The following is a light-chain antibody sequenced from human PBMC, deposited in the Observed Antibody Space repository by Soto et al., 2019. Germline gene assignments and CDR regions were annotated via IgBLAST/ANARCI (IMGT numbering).Light chain of an antibody. CDR2: YDD. V-gene: IGLV1-36*01. J-gene: IGLJ2*01. CDR1: SSNIGNNA. CDR3: AAWDDSLNGVV. Sequence: QPVLTQPPSVSEAPRQRVTISCSGSSSNIGNNAVNWYQQLPRKAPKILIYYDDLLPSGVSDRFSGSKSGTSASLAISGLQSEDEADYYCAAWDDSLNGVVFGGGTKLTVL.